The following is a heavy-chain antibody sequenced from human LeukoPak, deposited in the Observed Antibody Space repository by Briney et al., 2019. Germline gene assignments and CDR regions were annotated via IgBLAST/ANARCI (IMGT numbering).Heavy chain of an antibody. CDR2: ISTSGSTV. J-gene: IGHJ4*02. CDR3: ARDRVAATYFNS. Sequence: GGSLRLSCAAPGFTFSDYEMNWVRQAPGKGLEWVSYISTSGSTVYYADSVKGRFTISRDNAKNSLYLQMNSLRAEDMAVYYCARDRVAATYFNSWGQGTLVTVSS. CDR1: GFTFSDYE. D-gene: IGHD1-26*01. V-gene: IGHV3-48*03.